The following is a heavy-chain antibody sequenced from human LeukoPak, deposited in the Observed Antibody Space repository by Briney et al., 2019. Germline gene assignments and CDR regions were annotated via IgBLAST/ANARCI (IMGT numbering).Heavy chain of an antibody. CDR3: ARGEAAGTPLSDY. J-gene: IGHJ4*02. CDR1: GFTFSSYA. Sequence: PGGSLRLSCAASGFTFSSYAMHWVRQAPGKGLEWVAVISYDGSNKYYADSVKGRFTISRDNSKNTLYLQMNSLRAEDTAVYYCARGEAAGTPLSDYWGQGTLVTVSS. V-gene: IGHV3-30-3*01. D-gene: IGHD6-13*01. CDR2: ISYDGSNK.